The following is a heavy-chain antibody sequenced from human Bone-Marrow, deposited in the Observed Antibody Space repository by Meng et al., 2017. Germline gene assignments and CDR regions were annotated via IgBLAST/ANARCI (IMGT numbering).Heavy chain of an antibody. Sequence: GESLKISCAASGFTVSSNEMRWVRQPPGKGLEWVSSISGDSTYYADSVKGRFTISRDNSKNTLYLQMNSLRAEDTAVYYCAKGEYSSGWGADDAFDIWGQGTMVTVSS. J-gene: IGHJ3*02. D-gene: IGHD6-19*01. CDR1: GFTVSSNE. V-gene: IGHV3-38-3*01. CDR3: AKGEYSSGWGADDAFDI. CDR2: ISGDST.